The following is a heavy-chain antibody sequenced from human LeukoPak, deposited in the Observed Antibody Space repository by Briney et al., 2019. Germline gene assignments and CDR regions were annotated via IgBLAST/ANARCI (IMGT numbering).Heavy chain of an antibody. D-gene: IGHD6-19*01. J-gene: IGHJ4*02. V-gene: IGHV1-69*04. CDR3: ATGPIAVAGSYFDC. Sequence: ASVKVSCKASGGTFSSYAISWVRQAPGQGLEWMGRIIPILGIANYAQKFQGRVTITADKSTSTAYMELSSLRSEDTAVYYCATGPIAVAGSYFDCWGQGTLVTVSS. CDR1: GGTFSSYA. CDR2: IIPILGIA.